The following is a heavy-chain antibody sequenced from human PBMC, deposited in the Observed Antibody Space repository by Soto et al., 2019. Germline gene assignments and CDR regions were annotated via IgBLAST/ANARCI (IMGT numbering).Heavy chain of an antibody. V-gene: IGHV4-4*02. D-gene: IGHD5-18*01. CDR2: IYHSGST. CDR1: GGSISSSNW. J-gene: IGHJ4*02. Sequence: QVQLQESGPGLVKPSGTLSLTCAVSGGSISSSNWWSWVRQPPGKGLEWIGEIYHSGSTNYNPSLTSRVTISVDKSKNQFSXKLSSVNAADTAVYYCASSWSRSYGYAPFDYWGQGTLVTVSS. CDR3: ASSWSRSYGYAPFDY.